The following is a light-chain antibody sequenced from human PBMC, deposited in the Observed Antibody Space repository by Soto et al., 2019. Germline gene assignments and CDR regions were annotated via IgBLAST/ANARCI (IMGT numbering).Light chain of an antibody. CDR3: LQHNSYPLT. Sequence: TRSPSYLSAPEGAQIIITRLASRDVGSDVSLYQLKPGQAPKLLVYAASNLYTGVPSRFSGSGSGTEFTLTISSLQPEDFATYYCLQHNSYPLTFGQVTNVDI. CDR1: RDVGSD. V-gene: IGKV1-17*01. CDR2: AAS. J-gene: IGKJ1*01.